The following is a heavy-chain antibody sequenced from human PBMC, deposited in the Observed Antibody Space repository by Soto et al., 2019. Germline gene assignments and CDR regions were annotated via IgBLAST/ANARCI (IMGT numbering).Heavy chain of an antibody. CDR1: GGSISSGDYY. D-gene: IGHD6-13*01. V-gene: IGHV4-30-4*01. Sequence: QVQLQESGPGLVKPSQTLSLTCTVSGGSISSGDYYWSWIRQPPGKGLEWIGYIYYSGSTYYNPSLKIRVAISVGASKNQFSLKLGSVTAADTAVYYCAAPGYSCSWAFDYWGQGTLVTVSS. CDR3: AAPGYSCSWAFDY. CDR2: IYYSGST. J-gene: IGHJ4*02.